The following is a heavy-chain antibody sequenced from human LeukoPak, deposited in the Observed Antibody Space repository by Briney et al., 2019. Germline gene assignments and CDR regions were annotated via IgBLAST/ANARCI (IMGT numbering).Heavy chain of an antibody. J-gene: IGHJ4*02. D-gene: IGHD3-3*01. Sequence: HPGGSLRLSCAASGFTFSSYGMPRVRQAPGKGLEWVAFIRYDGSNKYYADSVKGRFTISRDHSKNTLYLQMNSLRAEDTAVYYCAKDLYYDFWSGYFDYWGQGTLVTVSS. CDR2: IRYDGSNK. CDR3: AKDLYYDFWSGYFDY. V-gene: IGHV3-30*02. CDR1: GFTFSSYG.